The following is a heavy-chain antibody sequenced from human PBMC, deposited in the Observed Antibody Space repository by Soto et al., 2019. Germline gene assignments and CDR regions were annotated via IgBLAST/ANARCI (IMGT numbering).Heavy chain of an antibody. Sequence: NPSETLSLTCTVSGGSIRSGDYFWSWIRQPPGKGLEWIGYIYYSGSTYYNPSLKSRVTISVDTSKNQFSLKLSSVTAADTAVYYCARGPNFYNSARGWFDPWGQGTLVTVSS. CDR3: ARGPNFYNSARGWFDP. V-gene: IGHV4-30-4*01. J-gene: IGHJ5*02. CDR1: GGSIRSGDYF. D-gene: IGHD3-10*01. CDR2: IYYSGST.